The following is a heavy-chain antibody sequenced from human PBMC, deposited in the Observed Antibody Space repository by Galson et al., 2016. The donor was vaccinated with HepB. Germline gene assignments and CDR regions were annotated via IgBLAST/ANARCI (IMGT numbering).Heavy chain of an antibody. CDR3: AHVAYDSGCYHYTLDS. D-gene: IGHD3-22*01. CDR1: GLTFSHAW. J-gene: IGHJ4*02. CDR2: IKSTGEGATP. V-gene: IGHV3-15*01. Sequence: SLRLSCAASGLTFSHAWMSWVRQAPGKGLEWLGLIKSTGEGATPHYAAPVSGRFTISRDDSKDTLYLQMNSLKAEDTAVDYCAHVAYDSGCYHYTLDSWGQGTLVTVS.